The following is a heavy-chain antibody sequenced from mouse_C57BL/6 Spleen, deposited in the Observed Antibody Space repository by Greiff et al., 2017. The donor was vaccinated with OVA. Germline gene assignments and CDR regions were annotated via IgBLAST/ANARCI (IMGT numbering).Heavy chain of an antibody. Sequence: VQLQESGAELARPGASVKLSCKASGYTFTSYGISWVKQRTGQGLEWIGEIYPRSGNTYYNEKFKGKATLTADKSSSTAYMELRSLTSEDSAVYFCAREGYYYGSSYVDYWGQGTTLTVSS. V-gene: IGHV1-81*01. J-gene: IGHJ2*01. CDR1: GYTFTSYG. CDR3: AREGYYYGSSYVDY. CDR2: IYPRSGNT. D-gene: IGHD1-1*01.